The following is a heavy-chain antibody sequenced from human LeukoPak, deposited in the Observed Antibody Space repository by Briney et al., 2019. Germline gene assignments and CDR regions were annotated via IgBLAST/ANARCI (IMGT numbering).Heavy chain of an antibody. CDR2: IYSSGDT. CDR1: GGSISSYY. V-gene: IGHV4-4*07. D-gene: IGHD5-18*01. Sequence: PSETLSLTCTVSGGSISSYYWSWIRQPAGKGLEWIGRIYSSGDTNYNPSLKSRVTMSVDTSKNHFSLRLSSVTAVDTAVYHCAGYSYGRLDLWGQGTLVTVSS. J-gene: IGHJ5*02. CDR3: AGYSYGRLDL.